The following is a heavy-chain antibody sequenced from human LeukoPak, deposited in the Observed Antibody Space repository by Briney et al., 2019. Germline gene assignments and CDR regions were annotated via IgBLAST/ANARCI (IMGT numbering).Heavy chain of an antibody. CDR2: IYTSGST. CDR1: GGSISSYY. Sequence: PSETLSLTCTVSGGSISSYYWSWIRQPAGKGLEWIGRIYTSGSTNYNPSLKSRVTMSVDTSKNQFSLKLSSVTAADTAVYYCARGLPARFEAFWVFDYWGQGTLVTVSS. V-gene: IGHV4-4*07. J-gene: IGHJ4*02. CDR3: ARGLPARFEAFWVFDY. D-gene: IGHD3-16*01.